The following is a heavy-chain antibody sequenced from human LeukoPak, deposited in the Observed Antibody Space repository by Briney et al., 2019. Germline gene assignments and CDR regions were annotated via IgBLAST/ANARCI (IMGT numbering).Heavy chain of an antibody. D-gene: IGHD3-22*01. CDR2: ISGSGSST. Sequence: PGGSLRLSCAASGFTFSSYAMNWVRQAPGKRLEWVSTISGSGSSTYYADSVKGRFTISRDNSKNTLYLQMNSLRAEDTAVYHCAKGRYYYDNSDAFEIWGQGTMVTVSS. V-gene: IGHV3-23*01. CDR3: AKGRYYYDNSDAFEI. CDR1: GFTFSSYA. J-gene: IGHJ3*02.